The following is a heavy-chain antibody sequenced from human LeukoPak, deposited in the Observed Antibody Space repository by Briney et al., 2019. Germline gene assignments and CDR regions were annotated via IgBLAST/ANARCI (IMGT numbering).Heavy chain of an antibody. D-gene: IGHD2-15*01. J-gene: IGHJ5*02. V-gene: IGHV4-34*01. CDR1: GGSFSGYY. CDR2: INHSGRT. Sequence: SETLSLTCAVSGGSFSGYYWTWIRQPPGKGLEWIGEINHSGRTNYNPSLKSRVIMSVDTSKNQFSLKLSSVTAADTAVYYCARPLGYCSDSRCPQSWFDPWGQGTLVTVSS. CDR3: ARPLGYCSDSRCPQSWFDP.